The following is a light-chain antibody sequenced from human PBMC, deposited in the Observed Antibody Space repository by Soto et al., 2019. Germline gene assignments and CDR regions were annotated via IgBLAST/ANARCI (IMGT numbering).Light chain of an antibody. CDR2: GAS. CDR3: QQYGRT. J-gene: IGKJ1*01. V-gene: IGKV3-20*01. Sequence: EIVLTQSPVTLSLSPGERATLSCRASQSVSGYLAWYQQKPGQAPRLLIYGASSRATGIPDRFSGSGSGTDSTLTISRLEPEDFAMYYCQQYGRTFGLGTKVDIK. CDR1: QSVSGY.